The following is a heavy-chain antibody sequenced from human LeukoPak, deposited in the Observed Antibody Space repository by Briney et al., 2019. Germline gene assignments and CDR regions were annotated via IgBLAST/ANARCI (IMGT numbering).Heavy chain of an antibody. V-gene: IGHV3-23*01. CDR1: GFTLSSYS. D-gene: IGHD3-16*01. CDR2: LSVGGGDT. Sequence: GGSLRLSCAVSGFTLSSYSMSWVRQAPGKGLEWVAALSVGGGDTYYADSVKGRFTISRDISKSTLYLQMNGLRAEDTATYYCARDYTEGITWYYYFDYWGQGTLVSVSS. CDR3: ARDYTEGITWYYYFDY. J-gene: IGHJ4*02.